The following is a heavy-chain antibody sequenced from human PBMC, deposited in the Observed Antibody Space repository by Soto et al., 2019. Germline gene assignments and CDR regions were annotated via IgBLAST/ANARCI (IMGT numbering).Heavy chain of an antibody. Sequence: QVQLVQSGAEVKKPGSSVKVCCKASGGTFSSYAISWVRQAPGQGLEWMGGIIPIFGTANYAQKFQGRVTITADESTRTAYMELSSLRSEDTAVYYCASGDYDFWSGPGGGMDVWGQGTTVTVSS. J-gene: IGHJ6*02. CDR1: GGTFSSYA. V-gene: IGHV1-69*12. CDR2: IIPIFGTA. CDR3: ASGDYDFWSGPGGGMDV. D-gene: IGHD3-3*01.